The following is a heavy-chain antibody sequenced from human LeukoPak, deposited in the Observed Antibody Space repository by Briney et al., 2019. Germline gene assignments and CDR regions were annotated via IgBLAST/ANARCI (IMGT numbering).Heavy chain of an antibody. D-gene: IGHD6-13*01. Sequence: GGSLRLSCAASGFRVTGNHMIWVRQAPGTGLEWVSSIYSVGSTYYADSVKGRFTISRDKSKNTLYLQMNSLRVEDTAVYYCARLYTAYSSSWYIDCWGQGTLVTVSS. CDR3: ARLYTAYSSSWYIDC. CDR2: IYSVGST. J-gene: IGHJ4*02. CDR1: GFRVTGNH. V-gene: IGHV3-53*01.